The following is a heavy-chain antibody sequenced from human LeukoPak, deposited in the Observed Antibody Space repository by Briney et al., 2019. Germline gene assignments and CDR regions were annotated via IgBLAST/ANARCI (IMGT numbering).Heavy chain of an antibody. CDR2: FDPEDGET. CDR1: GYTLTELS. Sequence: AASVKVSCKVSGYTLTELSMHWVRQAPGKPLEWMGGFDPEDGETIYAQKFQGRVTMTEDTSTGTAYMELSSLRPEDTAVYYCACSGGYSYGYFDYWGQGALVTVSS. V-gene: IGHV1-24*01. J-gene: IGHJ4*02. CDR3: ACSGGYSYGYFDY. D-gene: IGHD5-18*01.